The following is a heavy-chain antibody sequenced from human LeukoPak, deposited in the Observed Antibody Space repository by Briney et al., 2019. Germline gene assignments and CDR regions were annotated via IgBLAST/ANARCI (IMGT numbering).Heavy chain of an antibody. CDR2: MNSDGSVI. J-gene: IGHJ4*02. D-gene: IGHD2-8*01. Sequence: GGSLRLSCAASGFTFSSSWMHWVRQVPGKGLVWVSRMNSDGSVINYADSAKGRFTISRDNAKDTLYLQTNSLRAEDTAVYYCVRALNGDKDFWGQGTLVTVSS. CDR1: GFTFSSSW. V-gene: IGHV3-74*01. CDR3: VRALNGDKDF.